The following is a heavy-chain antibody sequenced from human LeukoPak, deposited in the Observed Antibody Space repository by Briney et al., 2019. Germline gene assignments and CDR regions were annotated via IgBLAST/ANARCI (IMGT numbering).Heavy chain of an antibody. V-gene: IGHV1-8*03. Sequence: ASVKVSCKASGYTFTSYDINWVRQATGQGLEWMGWMNPNSGNTGYAQKFQGRVTITRNTSISTAYMELNSLRAEDTAVYYCAKRRGLELLYYYYMDVWGKGTTVTISS. CDR2: MNPNSGNT. J-gene: IGHJ6*03. CDR1: GYTFTSYD. CDR3: AKRRGLELLYYYYMDV. D-gene: IGHD1-7*01.